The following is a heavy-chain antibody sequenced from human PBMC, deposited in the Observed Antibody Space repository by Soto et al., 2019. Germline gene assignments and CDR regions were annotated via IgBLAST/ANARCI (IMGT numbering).Heavy chain of an antibody. D-gene: IGHD7-27*01. J-gene: IGHJ3*02. Sequence: EVQLVESGGGLVQPGGSLRLSCAASGFTFSSYSMSWVRQGPGKGLEWVSYIDTSGSTTYYADSVKGRFAISRDNAKNLLDLQANSLSDANTAVYSSARDRLPGDRREACDIWGQWTMVTVSS. CDR3: ARDRLPGDRREACDI. CDR2: IDTSGSTT. V-gene: IGHV3-48*02. CDR1: GFTFSSYS.